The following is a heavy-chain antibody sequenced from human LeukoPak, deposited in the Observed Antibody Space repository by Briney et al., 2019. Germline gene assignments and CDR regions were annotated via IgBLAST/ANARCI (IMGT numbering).Heavy chain of an antibody. CDR1: GYTFTGYY. D-gene: IGHD5-18*01. CDR3: ARDFPRYSYGYVRWFDP. V-gene: IGHV1-2*02. J-gene: IGHJ5*02. CDR2: INPNSGGT. Sequence: ASVKVSCKASGYTFTGYYMHWVRQAPGQGLEWTGWINPNSGGTNYAQKFQGRVTMTRDTSISTAYMELSRLRSDDTAVYYCARDFPRYSYGYVRWFDPWGQGTLVTVSS.